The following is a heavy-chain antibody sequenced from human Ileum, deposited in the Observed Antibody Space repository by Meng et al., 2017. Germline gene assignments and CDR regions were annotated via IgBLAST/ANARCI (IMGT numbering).Heavy chain of an antibody. CDR3: ARDLLRACDY. CDR1: GFTFSSYA. D-gene: IGHD1-26*01. V-gene: IGHV3-30*10. CDR2: ISSDGANK. Sequence: VQLVGSGGGVVQPGTSLRLSCAALGFTFSSYAMYWVRQAPGKGVEWVAVISSDGANKYYTDSVKGRFTISRDNSKNTLSLQMNSLTAEDTAVYYCARDLLRACDYWGQGTLVTVSS. J-gene: IGHJ4*02.